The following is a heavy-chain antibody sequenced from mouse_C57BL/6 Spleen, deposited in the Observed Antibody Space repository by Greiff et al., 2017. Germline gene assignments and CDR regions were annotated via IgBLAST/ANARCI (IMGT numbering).Heavy chain of an antibody. CDR2: INPSSGYT. Sequence: VQLQQSGAELAKPGASVKLSCTASGYTFTSYWMHWVKQRPGKGLEWIGYINPSSGYTKYNQKFKDKATLTADKSSSTAYMQLSSLTYEDSAVYDCARSWIEIRHFDYWGQGTTLTVSS. CDR3: ARSWIEIRHFDY. J-gene: IGHJ2*01. CDR1: GYTFTSYW. V-gene: IGHV1-7*01.